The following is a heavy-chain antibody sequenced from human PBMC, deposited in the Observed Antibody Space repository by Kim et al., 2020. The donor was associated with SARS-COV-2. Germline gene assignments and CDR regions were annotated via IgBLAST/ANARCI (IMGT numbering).Heavy chain of an antibody. J-gene: IGHJ4*02. CDR2: IIPIFGTA. V-gene: IGHV1-69*01. D-gene: IGHD2-15*01. CDR3: ALVVVVAAPPLREDGKTTIDDY. CDR1: GGTFSSYA. Sequence: SVKVSCKASGGTFSSYAISWVRQAPGQGLEWMGGIIPIFGTANYAQKFQGRVTITADESTSTAYMELSSLRSEDTAVYYCALVVVVAAPPLREDGKTTIDDYWGQGTLVTVSS.